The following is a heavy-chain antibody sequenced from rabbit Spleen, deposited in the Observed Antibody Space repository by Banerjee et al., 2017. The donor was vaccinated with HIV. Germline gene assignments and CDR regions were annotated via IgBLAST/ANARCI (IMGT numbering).Heavy chain of an antibody. Sequence: QSLEESGGDLVKPGASLTLTCTASGFSSSSGYYMCWVRQAPGKGPARIACIGAGVTYTTYYATWAKGRFTFSKTSSTTVTLQMTSVTAADTATYFCARAGYAGYGYANFRDYYGMDLWGQGTLVTVS. V-gene: IGHV1S40*01. CDR1: GFSSSSGYY. J-gene: IGHJ6*01. D-gene: IGHD6-1*01. CDR3: ARAGYAGYGYANFRDYYGMDL. CDR2: IGAGVTYTT.